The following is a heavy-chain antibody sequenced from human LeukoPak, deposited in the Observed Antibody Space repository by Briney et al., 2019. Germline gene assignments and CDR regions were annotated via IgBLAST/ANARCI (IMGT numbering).Heavy chain of an antibody. V-gene: IGHV4-59*08. D-gene: IGHD6-13*01. CDR2: IFYSGNT. J-gene: IGHJ4*02. CDR1: GGSLSSYY. Sequence: SETLSLTCTVSGGSLSSYYWSWIRQPPGKELEWIGYIFYSGNTNYNPSLKSRVTISVDTFKNQLSLRLSSVTAADTAVYYCARHISAASRFDYWGQGSLVTVSS. CDR3: ARHISAASRFDY.